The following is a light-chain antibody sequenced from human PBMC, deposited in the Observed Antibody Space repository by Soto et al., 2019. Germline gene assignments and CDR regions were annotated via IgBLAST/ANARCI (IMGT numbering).Light chain of an antibody. CDR2: GAS. V-gene: IGKV3-15*01. CDR3: QHYNNWPPYS. CDR1: QDVSTN. J-gene: IGKJ2*03. Sequence: ETAMTQSPDTLSVSPGESATLSCRASQDVSTNLAWFHHKPGQTPRLVLYGASKRATGIPARFSGSGSGRHFTLTISSLQSEDFGVYYCQHYNNWPPYSFGQGTKVDIK.